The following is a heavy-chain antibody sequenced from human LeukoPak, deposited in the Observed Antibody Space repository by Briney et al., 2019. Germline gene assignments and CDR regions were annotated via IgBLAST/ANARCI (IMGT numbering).Heavy chain of an antibody. J-gene: IGHJ4*02. CDR3: TRGGIAAAARVHLDY. CDR2: IYYSGST. V-gene: IGHV4-59*01. CDR1: GGSITSYY. D-gene: IGHD6-13*01. Sequence: SETLSLTCSVSGGSITSYYWSWIRQTPGEGLEWIGYIYYSGSTNYNPSLKSRVTIAVDTSKNQFSLKLSSVTAADTAVYYCTRGGIAAAARVHLDYWGQGTLVSVSS.